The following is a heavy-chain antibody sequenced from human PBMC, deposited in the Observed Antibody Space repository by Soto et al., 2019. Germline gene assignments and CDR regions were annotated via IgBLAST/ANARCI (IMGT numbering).Heavy chain of an antibody. CDR3: ARASMTTVTVDF. CDR2: VYYSGST. J-gene: IGHJ4*02. Sequence: QVQLQESGPGLVKPSETLSLTCTVSGGSINSYYWSWIRQPPGKGLEWIGYVYYSGSTNYNPSLKSRVTTSVDTSKNPFSLKLHSVTAADTAVYYCARASMTTVTVDFWGQGTLVTVSS. D-gene: IGHD4-4*01. CDR1: GGSINSYY. V-gene: IGHV4-59*01.